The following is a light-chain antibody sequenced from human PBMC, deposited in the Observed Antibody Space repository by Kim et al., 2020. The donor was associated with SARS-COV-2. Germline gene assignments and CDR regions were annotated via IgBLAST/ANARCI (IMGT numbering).Light chain of an antibody. CDR1: QAISRA. J-gene: IGKJ4*01. CDR3: QHFDSYPLT. V-gene: IGKV1-13*02. Sequence: GGRGHITCRARQAISRALAWYQQKPGRPPKLLIYGASNLESGVPSSFSGSGSGTDFTLTISSLQPENFATYYCQHFDSYPLTFGGGTKVDIK. CDR2: GAS.